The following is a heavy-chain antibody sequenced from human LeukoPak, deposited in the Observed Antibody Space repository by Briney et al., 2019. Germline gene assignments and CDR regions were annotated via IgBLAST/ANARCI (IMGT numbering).Heavy chain of an antibody. D-gene: IGHD5-24*01. CDR2: IYYSGYT. V-gene: IGHV4-39*01. CDR1: GGSINSSNYY. CDR3: ATQEMATIRGFDY. J-gene: IGHJ4*02. Sequence: SETLSLTCTVSGGSINSSNYYWGWIRQPPGKGLEWIGSIYYSGYTYYNPSLKSRVTISVDTSKNQLSLKLSSVTAADTAVYYCATQEMATIRGFDYWGQGILVTVSS.